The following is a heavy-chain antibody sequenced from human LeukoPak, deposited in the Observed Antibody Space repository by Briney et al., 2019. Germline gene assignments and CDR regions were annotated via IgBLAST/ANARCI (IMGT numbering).Heavy chain of an antibody. CDR1: GYSFTSYW. D-gene: IGHD2-21*02. CDR2: IYPGDSDT. CDR3: ARLAYCGGDCYPSFDY. V-gene: IGHV5-51*01. Sequence: GESLQISCKGSGYSFTSYWIGWVRQMPGKGLEWMGIIYPGDSDTRYSPSFQGQVTISADKSISTAYLQWSSLKASDTAMYYCARLAYCGGDCYPSFDYWGQGTLVTVSS. J-gene: IGHJ4*02.